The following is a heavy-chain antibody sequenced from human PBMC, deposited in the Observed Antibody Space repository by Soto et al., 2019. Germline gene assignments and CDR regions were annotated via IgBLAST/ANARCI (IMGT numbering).Heavy chain of an antibody. CDR2: IYYSGST. D-gene: IGHD3-16*02. J-gene: IGHJ4*02. Sequence: AETLSLTCTVSGGSVSSGSYYWSWIRQPPGKGLEWIGYIYYSGSTNYNPSLKSRVTISVDTSKNQFSLKLSSVTAADTAVYYCARDRYDYVWGSYRGFDYWGQGTLVTVSS. CDR1: GGSVSSGSYY. CDR3: ARDRYDYVWGSYRGFDY. V-gene: IGHV4-61*01.